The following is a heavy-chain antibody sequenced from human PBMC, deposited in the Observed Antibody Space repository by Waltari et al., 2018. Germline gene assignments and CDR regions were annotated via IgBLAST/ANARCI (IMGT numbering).Heavy chain of an antibody. V-gene: IGHV1-2*02. CDR3: ASHYDSSGYYHLLGY. CDR1: GYTFTGYY. Sequence: QVQLVQSGAEVKKPGASVKVSCKASGYTFTGYYMHWVRPAPGQGLEWMGWINPNCGGTNYAQKFQGRVTMTRDPAISTAYMELSRLRSDDTAVYYCASHYDSSGYYHLLGYWGQGTLVTVSS. J-gene: IGHJ4*02. CDR2: INPNCGGT. D-gene: IGHD3-22*01.